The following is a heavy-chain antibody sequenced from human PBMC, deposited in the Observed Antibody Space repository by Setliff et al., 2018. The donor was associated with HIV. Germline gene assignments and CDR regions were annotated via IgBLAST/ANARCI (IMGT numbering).Heavy chain of an antibody. D-gene: IGHD3-3*01. J-gene: IGHJ6*03. Sequence: GSLRLSCAASGFTFSSYSMNWVRQAPGKGLEWVSSISSSGSTIYYADSVKGRFTISRDNAKNSLYLQMNSLRAEDTAVYYCARVVYDFWSGYYGPYYYYMDVWGKGTTVTVSS. CDR3: ARVVYDFWSGYYGPYYYYMDV. V-gene: IGHV3-48*04. CDR2: ISSSGSTI. CDR1: GFTFSSYS.